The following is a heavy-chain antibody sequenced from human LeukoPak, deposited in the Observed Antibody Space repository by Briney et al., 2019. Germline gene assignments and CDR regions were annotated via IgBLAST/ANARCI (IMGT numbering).Heavy chain of an antibody. CDR3: ARFGDKTYSSSWYKFDY. CDR2: INHSGST. J-gene: IGHJ4*02. CDR1: GGSFSYYY. D-gene: IGHD6-13*01. Sequence: PSETLSLTCAVYGGSFSYYYWSWIRQPPGKTLEWIGEINHSGSTNYNPSLKSRVTISVDTSKNQFSLKLSSVTAADTAVYYCARFGDKTYSSSWYKFDYWGQGTLVTVSS. V-gene: IGHV4-34*01.